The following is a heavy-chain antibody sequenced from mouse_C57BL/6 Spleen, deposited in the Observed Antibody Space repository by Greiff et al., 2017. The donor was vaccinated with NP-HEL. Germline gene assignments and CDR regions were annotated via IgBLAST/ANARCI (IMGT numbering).Heavy chain of an antibody. CDR1: GFSLTSYG. CDR3: ARTTTVVATGAMDY. V-gene: IGHV2-2*01. CDR2: IWSGGST. D-gene: IGHD1-1*01. J-gene: IGHJ4*01. Sequence: VQLQQSGPGLVQPSQCLSITCTVSGFSLTSYGVHWVRQSPGKGLEWLGVIWSGGSTDYNAAFISRLSISKDNSKSQVFFKMSSLQADDTAIYYCARTTTVVATGAMDYWGQGTSVTVSS.